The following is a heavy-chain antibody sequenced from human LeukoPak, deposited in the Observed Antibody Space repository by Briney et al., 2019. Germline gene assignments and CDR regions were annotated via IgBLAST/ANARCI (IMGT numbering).Heavy chain of an antibody. Sequence: PGGSLRLSCAASGFTFSSYWMSWVRQAPGKGLEWVANIKQDGSEKYYVDSVKGRFTISRDNAKNSLYLQMNSLRAEDTAVYYCANEEEVVATASLGNYYYYYMDVWGKGTTVTVSS. CDR1: GFTFSSYW. CDR2: IKQDGSEK. D-gene: IGHD5-12*01. CDR3: ANEEEVVATASLGNYYYYYMDV. J-gene: IGHJ6*03. V-gene: IGHV3-7*01.